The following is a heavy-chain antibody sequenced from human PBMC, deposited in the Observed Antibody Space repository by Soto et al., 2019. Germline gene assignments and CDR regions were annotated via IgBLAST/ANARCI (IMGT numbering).Heavy chain of an antibody. Sequence: SVKVSCKASGYTFTNYDINWVRQATGQGLEWMGGIIPNFGTANYAQKFQGRVTITADESTSTAYMELSSLRSADTAVYYCARDCISTSCNKGRYYYCMDARGKGT. V-gene: IGHV1-69*13. CDR1: GYTFTNYD. D-gene: IGHD2-2*02. J-gene: IGHJ6*04. CDR3: ARDCISTSCNKGRYYYCMDA. CDR2: IIPNFGTA.